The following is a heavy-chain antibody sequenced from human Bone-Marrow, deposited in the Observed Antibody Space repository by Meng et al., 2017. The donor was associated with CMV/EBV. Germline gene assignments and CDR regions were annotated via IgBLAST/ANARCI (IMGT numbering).Heavy chain of an antibody. V-gene: IGHV1-8*03. CDR1: GYTFASYD. D-gene: IGHD2-2*01. Sequence: ASVKVSCKASGYTFASYDINWVRQATGQGLEWMGWMNPNSGNTGYAQKFQGRVTITRNTSISTAYMELSRLRSEDTAVYYCARDRRECSSISCFYYFDYWGQGPLVTVSS. CDR2: MNPNSGNT. CDR3: ARDRRECSSISCFYYFDY. J-gene: IGHJ4*02.